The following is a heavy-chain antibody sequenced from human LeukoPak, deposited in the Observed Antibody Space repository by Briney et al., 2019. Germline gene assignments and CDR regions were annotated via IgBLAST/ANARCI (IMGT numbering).Heavy chain of an antibody. CDR2: IKQDGSAK. CDR1: GFTFSDYW. J-gene: IGHJ4*02. CDR3: ARTIFGVVIPYYFDY. D-gene: IGHD3-3*01. Sequence: GGSLRLSCAASGFTFSDYWMHWVRQAPGKGLEWVANIKQDGSAKYYVDSVKGRFTISRDNAKNSLYLQMNSLRAEDTAVYYCARTIFGVVIPYYFDYWGQGTLVTVSS. V-gene: IGHV3-7*03.